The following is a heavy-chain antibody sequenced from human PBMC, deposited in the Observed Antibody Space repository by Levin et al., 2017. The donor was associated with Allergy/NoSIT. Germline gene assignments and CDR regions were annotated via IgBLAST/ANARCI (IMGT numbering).Heavy chain of an antibody. CDR2: IYSGGST. CDR1: GFTISSNY. CDR3: ASHLSLNFQH. J-gene: IGHJ1*01. Sequence: GESLKISCAASGFTISSNYMSWVRQAPGKGLEWVSVIYSGGSTYYADSVKGRFTISRDNSKNTLYLQMNSLRAEDTAVYYCASHLSLNFQHWGQGTLVTVSS. V-gene: IGHV3-53*01. D-gene: IGHD3-16*01.